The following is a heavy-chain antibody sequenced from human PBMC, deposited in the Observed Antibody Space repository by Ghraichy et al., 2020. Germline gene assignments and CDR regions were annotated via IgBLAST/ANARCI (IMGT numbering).Heavy chain of an antibody. CDR2: INHSGST. D-gene: IGHD3-3*01. V-gene: IGHV4-34*01. J-gene: IGHJ5*02. Sequence: SQTLSLTCAVYGGSFSGYYWSWIRQPPGKGLEWIGEINHSGSTNYNPSLKSRVTISVDTSKNQFSLKLSSVTAADTAVYYCAREGFWSGYYRPPPHWFDPWGQGTLVTVSS. CDR3: AREGFWSGYYRPPPHWFDP. CDR1: GGSFSGYY.